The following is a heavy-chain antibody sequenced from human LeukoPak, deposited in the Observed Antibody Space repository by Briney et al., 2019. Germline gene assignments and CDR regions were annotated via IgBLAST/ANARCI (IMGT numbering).Heavy chain of an antibody. Sequence: GGSLRLSCAASGFTFSSYSMNWAHQAPGKGLEWVSYISSSSSTIYYADSVKGRFTISRDNAKNTLFLQMNSLRAEDTAVYYRARDFLWGSGSRWGQGTLVTVSS. CDR2: ISSSSSTI. D-gene: IGHD3-10*01. CDR1: GFTFSSYS. CDR3: ARDFLWGSGSR. V-gene: IGHV3-48*04. J-gene: IGHJ4*02.